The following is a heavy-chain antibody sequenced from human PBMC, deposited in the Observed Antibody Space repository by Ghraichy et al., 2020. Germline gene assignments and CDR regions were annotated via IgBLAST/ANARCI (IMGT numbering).Heavy chain of an antibody. D-gene: IGHD4-11*01. Sequence: SETLSLTCAVYGGSFSGYYWSWIRQPPGKGLEWIGEINHSGSTNYNPSLKSRVTISVDTSKNQFSLKLSSVTAADTAVYYCARGLVGSNYEGWTAWFDPWGQGTLVTVSS. CDR2: INHSGST. CDR1: GGSFSGYY. CDR3: ARGLVGSNYEGWTAWFDP. J-gene: IGHJ5*02. V-gene: IGHV4-34*01.